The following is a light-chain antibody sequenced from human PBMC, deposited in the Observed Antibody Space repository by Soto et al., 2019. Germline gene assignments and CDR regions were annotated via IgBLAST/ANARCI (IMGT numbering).Light chain of an antibody. CDR1: QSISDN. Sequence: EIVMTESPATLSVSPGERATLSYRASQSISDNLAWSKQKLGQVPRLLIYGASIRATGIPARFSGSGSGTEFTLTINSLQSEDFAVYYCQQYNNWPPFTFGHGTRLEIK. J-gene: IGKJ5*01. CDR3: QQYNNWPPFT. CDR2: GAS. V-gene: IGKV3-15*01.